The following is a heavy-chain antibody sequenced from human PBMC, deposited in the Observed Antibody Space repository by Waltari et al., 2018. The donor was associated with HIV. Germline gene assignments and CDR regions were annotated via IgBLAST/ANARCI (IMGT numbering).Heavy chain of an antibody. CDR3: TRQHDSSGYYTKGLFYFDY. CDR1: GFTFGDFA. CDR2: IRTKTYGGKK. Sequence: EVQLVESGGTLVQPGRSLRLSCSTSGFTFGDFAIIWVRQAPGKGLEVVGLIRTKTYGGKKEAAASVKDRFTISRDDSRSIAYLQMNNLKTEDTAIYFCTRQHDSSGYYTKGLFYFDYWGQGNLVTVSS. V-gene: IGHV3-49*04. D-gene: IGHD3-22*01. J-gene: IGHJ4*02.